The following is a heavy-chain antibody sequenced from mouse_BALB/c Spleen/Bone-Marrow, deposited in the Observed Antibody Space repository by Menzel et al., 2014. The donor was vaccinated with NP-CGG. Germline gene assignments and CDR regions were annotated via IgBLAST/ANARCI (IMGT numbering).Heavy chain of an antibody. Sequence: EVKLMESGGGLVQPGGSLKLSCAASGFDFSSYWMSWVRQAPGKGLEWIGEINPDSNTINYTPSLKDKFIISRDNAKDTLYLQMGKVRSEDTALYYCARMGHYGWFAYWGQGTLVTVSA. D-gene: IGHD1-1*01. CDR3: ARMGHYGWFAY. V-gene: IGHV4-1*02. J-gene: IGHJ3*01. CDR1: GFDFSSYW. CDR2: INPDSNTI.